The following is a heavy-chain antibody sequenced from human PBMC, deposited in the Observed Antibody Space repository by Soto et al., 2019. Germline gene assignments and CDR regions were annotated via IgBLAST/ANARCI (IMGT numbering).Heavy chain of an antibody. D-gene: IGHD7-27*01. CDR2: IWYDGSNK. V-gene: IGHV3-33*08. Sequence: GESLKISCAASGFTFSSYGMHWVRQAPGKGLEWVAVIWYDGSNKYYADSVKGRFTISRDNSKNTLYLQMNSLRAEDTAVYYCARDLPATPIRVGQLGIAVDFDLWGRGTLVTVSS. J-gene: IGHJ2*01. CDR3: ARDLPATPIRVGQLGIAVDFDL. CDR1: GFTFSSYG.